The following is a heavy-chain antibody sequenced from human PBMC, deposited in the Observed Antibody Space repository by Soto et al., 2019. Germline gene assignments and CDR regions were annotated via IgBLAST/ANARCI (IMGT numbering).Heavy chain of an antibody. CDR1: AFIISDYY. Sequence: QVQLVESGGGLVKPGGSLRLSCAASAFIISDYYMSWIRQAPGKGLEWVSYISGSGTTIYYADSVKGRFTISRDNAKNAPYLQMSSLRAEDTAVYYCARVGCSGGSCPLDYWGQGTLVTVSS. D-gene: IGHD2-15*01. J-gene: IGHJ4*02. V-gene: IGHV3-11*01. CDR2: ISGSGTTI. CDR3: ARVGCSGGSCPLDY.